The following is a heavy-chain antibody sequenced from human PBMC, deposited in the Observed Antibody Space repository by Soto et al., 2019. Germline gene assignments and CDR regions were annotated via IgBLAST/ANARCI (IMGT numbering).Heavy chain of an antibody. V-gene: IGHV3-33*07. CDR1: GFTFSSYG. CDR3: ARDRGYCSSTSCYTEYYYDMDV. J-gene: IGHJ6*02. D-gene: IGHD2-2*02. CDR2: IWYDGSHK. Sequence: PGGSLRLSCAASGFTFSSYGMYWVRQAPGKXLEWVALIWYDGSHKYYADSVKGRFTISRDNSKNTLYLQMNSLRAEDTAVYYCARDRGYCSSTSCYTEYYYDMDVWGQGTTVTVSS.